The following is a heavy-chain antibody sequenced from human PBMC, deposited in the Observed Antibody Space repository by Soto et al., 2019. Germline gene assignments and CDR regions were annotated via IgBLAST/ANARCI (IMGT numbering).Heavy chain of an antibody. V-gene: IGHV3-23*01. D-gene: IGHD3-16*01. CDR3: ARARGTHGSNDAFDI. CDR2: ISGSGGST. J-gene: IGHJ3*02. Sequence: PGGSLRLSCAASGFTFSSYAMSWVRQAPGKGLEWVSAISGSGGSTYYADSVKGRGTSSRDNSKNTLYLQMNSLRAEDTAVYYCARARGTHGSNDAFDIWGQGTMVTVSS. CDR1: GFTFSSYA.